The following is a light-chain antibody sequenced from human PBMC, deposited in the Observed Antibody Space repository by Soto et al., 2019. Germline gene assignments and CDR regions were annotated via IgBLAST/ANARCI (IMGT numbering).Light chain of an antibody. Sequence: EIGLTQSPGTLSLSPGERATLSCRASQSVSSSYLAWYQQKPGQAPRLLIYGASSRTTSIPDRFTGSGSGTEFTITITRQNTEDLAVDYCQQYGSSPYTIGKGTKLESK. J-gene: IGKJ2*01. CDR2: GAS. CDR1: QSVSSSY. V-gene: IGKV3-20*01. CDR3: QQYGSSPYT.